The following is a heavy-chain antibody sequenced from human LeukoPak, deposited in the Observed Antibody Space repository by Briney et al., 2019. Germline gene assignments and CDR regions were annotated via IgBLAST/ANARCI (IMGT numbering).Heavy chain of an antibody. CDR2: IWYDGSNK. CDR1: GFTFSSYG. J-gene: IGHJ4*02. D-gene: IGHD4-17*01. Sequence: PGRSLRLSCAASGFTFSSYGMHWVRQAPGKGLEWAAVIWYDGSNKYYADSVKGRFTISRDNSKNTLYLQMNSLRAEDTAVYYCARQWGRTTVFDYWGQGTLVTVSS. CDR3: ARQWGRTTVFDY. V-gene: IGHV3-33*01.